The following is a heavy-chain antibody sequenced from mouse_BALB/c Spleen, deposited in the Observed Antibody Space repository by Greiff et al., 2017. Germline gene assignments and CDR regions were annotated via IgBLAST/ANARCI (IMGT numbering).Heavy chain of an antibody. Sequence: QVQLQQSGPELVKPGASVKISCKASGYAFSSSWMNWVKQRPGQGLEWIGRIYPGDGDTNYNGKFKGKATLTADKSSSTAYMQLSSLTSVDSAVYFCARGGENAMDYWGQGTSVTVSS. J-gene: IGHJ4*01. CDR1: GYAFSSSW. CDR3: ARGGENAMDY. V-gene: IGHV1-82*01. CDR2: IYPGDGDT.